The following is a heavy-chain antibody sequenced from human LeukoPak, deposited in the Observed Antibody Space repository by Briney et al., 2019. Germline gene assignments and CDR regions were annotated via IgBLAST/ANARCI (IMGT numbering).Heavy chain of an antibody. CDR2: IYPGDSDT. J-gene: IGHJ2*01. V-gene: IGHV5-51*01. D-gene: IGHD2-15*01. CDR3: ARTTRVVAAGYGYFDL. Sequence: GESLKISCKGSGYSFTSYWIGWVRQMPGKGLEWMGIIYPGDSDTRYSPSFQGQVTISADKSISTAYLQWSSLKASDTAMYYCARTTRVVAAGYGYFDLWGRGTLVTVSS. CDR1: GYSFTSYW.